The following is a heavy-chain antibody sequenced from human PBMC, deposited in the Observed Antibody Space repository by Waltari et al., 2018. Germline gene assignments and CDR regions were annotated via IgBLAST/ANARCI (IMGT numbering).Heavy chain of an antibody. V-gene: IGHV3-21*01. J-gene: IGHJ3*02. CDR1: GFTFSYYT. Sequence: EVQLVESGGGLVRPGGSLRLSCAASGFTFSYYTMTWVRQAPGKGPEWSSFITSDGTHTTYADSVRGRVTISRDNAKNSLFLQINSLRADDTAVYYCARDRRPTLILGSGAFDIWGQGIKVNVSS. CDR3: ARDRRPTLILGSGAFDI. D-gene: IGHD3-22*01. CDR2: ITSDGTHT.